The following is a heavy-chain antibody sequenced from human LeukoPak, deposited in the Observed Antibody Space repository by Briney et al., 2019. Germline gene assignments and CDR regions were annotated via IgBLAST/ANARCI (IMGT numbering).Heavy chain of an antibody. CDR3: ARDSTALYGGGYYYYGMDV. J-gene: IGHJ6*02. V-gene: IGHV4-59*01. D-gene: IGHD1-26*01. Sequence: SETLSLTCAVYGGSFSGYYWSWIRQPPGKGLEWIGYIYYSGSTNYNPSLKSRVTISVDTSKNQFSLKLSSVTAADTAVYYCARDSTALYGGGYYYYGMDVWGQGTTVTVSS. CDR2: IYYSGST. CDR1: GGSFSGYY.